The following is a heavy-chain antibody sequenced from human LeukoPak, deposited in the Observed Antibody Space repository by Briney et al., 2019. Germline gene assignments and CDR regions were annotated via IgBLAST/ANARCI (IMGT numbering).Heavy chain of an antibody. CDR1: GFTFSSYA. CDR2: ISYDGSNK. J-gene: IGHJ6*04. Sequence: GGSLRLSCAASGFTFSSYAMHWVRQAPGKGLEWVAVISYDGSNKYYADSVKGRFTISRDNSKNTLYLQMNSLRAEDTAVYYCARGVPAAPANYYYGMDVWGEGTTVTVSS. V-gene: IGHV3-30*04. D-gene: IGHD2-2*01. CDR3: ARGVPAAPANYYYGMDV.